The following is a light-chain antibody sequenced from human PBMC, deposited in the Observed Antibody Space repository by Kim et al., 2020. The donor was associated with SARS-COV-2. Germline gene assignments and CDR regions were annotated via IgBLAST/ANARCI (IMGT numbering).Light chain of an antibody. Sequence: QSALTQPRSVSGSPGQSVTISCTGTSSDVGGYNYVSWYQQHPGKAPKLMTYDVSKRPSGVPDRFSGSKSGNTASLTISGLQAEDEADYYCCSYAGSYTYVFGTGTNVTVL. CDR1: SSDVGGYNY. J-gene: IGLJ1*01. V-gene: IGLV2-11*01. CDR3: CSYAGSYTYV. CDR2: DVS.